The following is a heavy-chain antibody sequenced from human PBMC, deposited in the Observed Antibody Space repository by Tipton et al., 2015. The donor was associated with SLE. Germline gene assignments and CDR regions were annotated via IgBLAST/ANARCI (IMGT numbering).Heavy chain of an antibody. J-gene: IGHJ4*02. CDR3: ARGLGYYFDY. V-gene: IGHV3-23*01. CDR1: GFTFSTST. D-gene: IGHD6-13*01. CDR2: VSGSGETT. Sequence: SLRLSCAASGFTFSTSTMRWVRQAPGKGLEWLSTVSGSGETTYYADSVRGRFTISRDTSKNTLYLHMSSLRVEDTAVYYCARGLGYYFDYWGQGTLATVSS.